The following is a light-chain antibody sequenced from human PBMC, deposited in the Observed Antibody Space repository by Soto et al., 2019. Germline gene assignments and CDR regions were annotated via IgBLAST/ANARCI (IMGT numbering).Light chain of an antibody. CDR2: GAS. CDR1: QSVGNN. J-gene: IGKJ1*01. Sequence: EIVMTQSPATRSVSPGERATLSCRASQSVGNNVAWYQQKPGQTPRLLIHGASTRATGIPARFSGSGSGTEFTLTISSLQSEDFAVYYCQQCDDWPRTFGQGTKVDIK. CDR3: QQCDDWPRT. V-gene: IGKV3-15*01.